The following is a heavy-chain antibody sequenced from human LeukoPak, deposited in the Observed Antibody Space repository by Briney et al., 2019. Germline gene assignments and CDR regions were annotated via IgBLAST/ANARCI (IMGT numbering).Heavy chain of an antibody. D-gene: IGHD1-20*01. J-gene: IGHJ4*02. CDR3: FFPGVTGKVY. V-gene: IGHV3-7*02. CDR2: INQDGSEK. CDR1: GFSFSRHW. Sequence: GGSLRLSCGASGFSFSRHWMSWVRQAPGKGLEWVANINQDGSEKYHVDSVNGRFTISRDNAKNSLYLQMNSLRGEDTAVYYCFFPGVTGKVYWGQGTLVTVSS.